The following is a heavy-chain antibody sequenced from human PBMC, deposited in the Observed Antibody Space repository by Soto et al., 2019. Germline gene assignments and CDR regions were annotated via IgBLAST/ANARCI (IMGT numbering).Heavy chain of an antibody. CDR2: ISYDGSDK. J-gene: IGHJ5*02. Sequence: GGSLRLSCVASGFTFSSYWMTWVRQAPGKGLEWVALISYDGSDKDYADSVKGRFTISRDNSRNTLFLQMNSLRAEDTAVYYCARDYYKYYDSSGYWRSDPWGQGTQVTVSS. D-gene: IGHD3-22*01. CDR3: ARDYYKYYDSSGYWRSDP. V-gene: IGHV3-30-3*01. CDR1: GFTFSSYW.